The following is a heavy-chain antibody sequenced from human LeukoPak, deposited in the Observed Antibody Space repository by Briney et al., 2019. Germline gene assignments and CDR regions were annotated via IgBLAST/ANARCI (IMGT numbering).Heavy chain of an antibody. CDR2: IRYDGSNK. CDR1: GFTFSSYG. V-gene: IGHV3-30*02. Sequence: GGSLRLSCAASGFTFSSYGMHWVRQAPGKGLEWVAFIRYDGSNKYYADSVKGRFTISRDNSKNTLYLQMNSLRAEDTAVYYCEKNFGGSYYGYWGQGTLSPSPQ. CDR3: EKNFGGSYYGY. J-gene: IGHJ4*02. D-gene: IGHD1-26*01.